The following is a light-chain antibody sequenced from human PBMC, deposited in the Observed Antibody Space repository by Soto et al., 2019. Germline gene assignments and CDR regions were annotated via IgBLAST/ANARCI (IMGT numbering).Light chain of an antibody. J-gene: IGKJ5*01. CDR1: QSVSSSY. Sequence: EIVLTQSPGTLSLSPGERATLSCRASQSVSSSYLAWYQQKPGQAPRLLIYGESSRATGIPDRFSGSGSGTDFTFTISRLEPEDFAVYYCQQYGSSPPITFGQGTRLEIK. V-gene: IGKV3-20*01. CDR2: GES. CDR3: QQYGSSPPIT.